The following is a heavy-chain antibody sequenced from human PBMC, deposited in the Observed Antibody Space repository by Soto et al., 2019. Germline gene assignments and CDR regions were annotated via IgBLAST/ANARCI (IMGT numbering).Heavy chain of an antibody. J-gene: IGHJ4*02. D-gene: IGHD3-10*01. V-gene: IGHV1-18*04. CDR3: ARDQLGLWFGEPRFDY. Sequence: QVQLVQSGAEVKKPGASVKVSCKASGYTFTSYGISWVRQAPGQGLEWMGWISAYNGNTNYAQKLQGRVTMTTDTSASTAYMELRSLRSDDTAVYYCARDQLGLWFGEPRFDYWGQGTLVTVSS. CDR1: GYTFTSYG. CDR2: ISAYNGNT.